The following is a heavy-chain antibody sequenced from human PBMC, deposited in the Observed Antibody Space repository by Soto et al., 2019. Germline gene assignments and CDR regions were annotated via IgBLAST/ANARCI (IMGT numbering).Heavy chain of an antibody. Sequence: EVQLVESGGGLVQPGGSLRLSCAASGFTVSSSYMGWVRHAPGKGLEWDSSIYTGDNTYYADSVRGRFTVSTDNSNDTHYRHMNGVIVHDAAMYYCAMYVGSYWYLYLWGSGTLVTVSS. CDR3: AMYVGSYWYLYL. J-gene: IGHJ2*01. CDR2: IYTGDNT. CDR1: GFTVSSSY. D-gene: IGHD1-26*01. V-gene: IGHV3-66*01.